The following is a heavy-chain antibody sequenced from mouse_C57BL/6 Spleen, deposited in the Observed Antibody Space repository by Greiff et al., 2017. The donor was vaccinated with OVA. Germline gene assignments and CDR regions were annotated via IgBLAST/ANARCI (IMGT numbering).Heavy chain of an antibody. D-gene: IGHD1-1*02. CDR1: GYTFTSYW. CDR2: IDPSDSYT. J-gene: IGHJ4*01. CDR3: ARRTYGPYAMDY. V-gene: IGHV1-69*01. Sequence: QVQLQQPGAELVMPGASVKLSCKASGYTFTSYWMHWVKQRPGQGLEWIGEIDPSDSYTNYNQKFKGKSTLTVDKSSSTAYMQLSSLTSEDSAVYYFARRTYGPYAMDYWGQGTSVTVSS.